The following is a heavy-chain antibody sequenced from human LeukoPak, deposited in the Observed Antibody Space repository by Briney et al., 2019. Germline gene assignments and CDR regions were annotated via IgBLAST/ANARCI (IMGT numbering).Heavy chain of an antibody. CDR1: RFTFTSYG. CDR2: ISYDGSNK. D-gene: IGHD2-2*01. V-gene: IGHV3-30*18. J-gene: IGHJ5*02. Sequence: GGSLRLSCAASRFTFTSYGVHWVRQAPGKGLEWVAVISYDGSNKYYADSVKGRFTLSRDNSKNTLYLQMNSLRTEDTAVYYCAKDGTSKVPAATWFDPWGQGTLVIVSS. CDR3: AKDGTSKVPAATWFDP.